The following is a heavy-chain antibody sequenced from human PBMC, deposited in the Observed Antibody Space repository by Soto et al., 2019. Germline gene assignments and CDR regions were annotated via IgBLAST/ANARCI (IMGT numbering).Heavy chain of an antibody. V-gene: IGHV3-23*01. CDR1: GFTFSSYA. D-gene: IGHD3-10*01. Sequence: GGSLRLSCAASGFTFSSYAMSWVRQAPGKGLEWVSAISGSGGSTYYADSVKGRFTISRDNSKNTLYLQMNSLRAEDTAVYYCAKDHSLRGFYYYYMDVWGKGTTVTVSS. CDR2: ISGSGGST. J-gene: IGHJ6*03. CDR3: AKDHSLRGFYYYYMDV.